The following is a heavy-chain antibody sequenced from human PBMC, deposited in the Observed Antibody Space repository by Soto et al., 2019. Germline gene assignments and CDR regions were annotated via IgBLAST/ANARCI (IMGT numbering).Heavy chain of an antibody. J-gene: IGHJ4*02. V-gene: IGHV3-33*01. Sequence: QVQLVESGGGVVQPGRSLRLSCAASGFTFSSYVMHWVRQAPGKGLEWVAVIWFDGINKYYADSVKGRFTISRDNSKNTLYLQMNSLRAEDSAVYYCARDRGQVVLDYWGQGTLVTVSS. CDR3: ARDRGQVVLDY. CDR2: IWFDGINK. D-gene: IGHD2-15*01. CDR1: GFTFSSYV.